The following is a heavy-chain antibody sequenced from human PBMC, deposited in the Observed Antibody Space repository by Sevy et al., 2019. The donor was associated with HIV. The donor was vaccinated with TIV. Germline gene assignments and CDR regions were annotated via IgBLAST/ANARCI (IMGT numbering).Heavy chain of an antibody. D-gene: IGHD6-19*01. J-gene: IGHJ4*02. V-gene: IGHV3-23*01. CDR3: AKDSSGYSSGWYGQFDY. Sequence: GGSLRLSCAASGFTFSDYYMSWIRQAPGKGLEWVSAISGSGGSTYYADSVKGRFTISRDNSKNTLYLQMNSLRAEDTAVYYCAKDSSGYSSGWYGQFDYWGQGTLVTVSS. CDR2: ISGSGGST. CDR1: GFTFSDYY.